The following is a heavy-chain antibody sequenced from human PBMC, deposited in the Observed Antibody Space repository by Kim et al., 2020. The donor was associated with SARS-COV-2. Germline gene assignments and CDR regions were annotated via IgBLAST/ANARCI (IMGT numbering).Heavy chain of an antibody. J-gene: IGHJ5*02. CDR3: AKDYRPVKSLGELSLPWFDP. V-gene: IGHV3-23*01. Sequence: RFTITRDNSKNTLYLQMNSLRAEDTAVYYCAKDYRPVKSLGELSLPWFDPWGQGTLVTVSS. D-gene: IGHD3-16*02.